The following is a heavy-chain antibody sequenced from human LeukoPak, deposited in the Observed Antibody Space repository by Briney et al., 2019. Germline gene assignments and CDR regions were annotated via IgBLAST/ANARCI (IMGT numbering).Heavy chain of an antibody. CDR3: ARADANYYYDSSGLVD. V-gene: IGHV4-39*01. CDR1: GGSISSSPYY. CDR2: IYYSGST. D-gene: IGHD3-22*01. J-gene: IGHJ4*02. Sequence: SETLSLTCTVSGGSISSSPYYWGWIRQPPGTGLEWIGSIYYSGSTYYSSSLKSRVTISVDTSKNQFSLKLNSVTAADTAVYYCARADANYYYDSSGLVDWGQGTLVTVSS.